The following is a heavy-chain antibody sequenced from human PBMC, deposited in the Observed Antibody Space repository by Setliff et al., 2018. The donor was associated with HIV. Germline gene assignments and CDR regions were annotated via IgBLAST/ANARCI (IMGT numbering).Heavy chain of an antibody. CDR1: GFTFSNAW. D-gene: IGHD3-22*01. V-gene: IGHV3-15*05. CDR2: IKSKTDGGTT. Sequence: PGGSLRLSCAASGFTFSNAWMSWVRQAPGKGLEWVGRIKSKTDGGTTDYAAPVKGRFTISGDESINTLYLQMNSLKTEDTAVYYCARVYDSSGYSLSIPGYWGQGTLVTVSS. J-gene: IGHJ4*01. CDR3: ARVYDSSGYSLSIPGY.